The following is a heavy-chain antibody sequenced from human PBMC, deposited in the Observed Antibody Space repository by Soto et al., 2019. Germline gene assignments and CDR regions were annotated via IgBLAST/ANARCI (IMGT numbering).Heavy chain of an antibody. J-gene: IGHJ5*02. CDR3: ARDRSVGATGWFDP. CDR1: GFTFSSYA. Sequence: GGSLRLSCAASGFTFSSYAMHWVRQAPGKGLEWVAVISYDGSNKYYADSVKGRFTISRDNSKNTLYLQMNSLRAEDTAVYYCARDRSVGATGWFDPRGQGTLVTVSS. V-gene: IGHV3-30-3*01. D-gene: IGHD1-26*01. CDR2: ISYDGSNK.